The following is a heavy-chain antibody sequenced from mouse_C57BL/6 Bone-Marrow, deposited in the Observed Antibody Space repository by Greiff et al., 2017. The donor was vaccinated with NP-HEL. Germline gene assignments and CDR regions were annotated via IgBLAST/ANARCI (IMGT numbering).Heavy chain of an antibody. J-gene: IGHJ4*01. D-gene: IGHD1-1*01. CDR1: GYTFTSYG. CDR3: APYYYGSSYGDAMDY. V-gene: IGHV1-81*01. CDR2: IYPRSGNT. Sequence: QVQLQQSGAELARPGASVTLSCKASGYTFTSYGISWVTQRTGQGLEWIGEIYPRSGNTYYNEKFKGKATLTADKSSSTAYMELRSLTSEDSAVYFCAPYYYGSSYGDAMDYWGQGTSVTVSS.